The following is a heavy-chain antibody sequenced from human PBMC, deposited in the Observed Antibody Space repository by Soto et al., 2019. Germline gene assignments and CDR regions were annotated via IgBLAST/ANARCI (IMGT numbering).Heavy chain of an antibody. CDR2: IYYSGST. CDR1: GGSVSSGSYY. D-gene: IGHD6-6*01. J-gene: IGHJ6*02. Sequence: TSETLSLTCTVSGGSVSSGSYYWSWIRQPPGKGLEWIGYIYYSGSTNYNPSLKSRVTISVDTSKNQFSLKLSSVTAADTAVYYCARDVIAARPGMDVWGQGTAVTAP. CDR3: ARDVIAARPGMDV. V-gene: IGHV4-61*01.